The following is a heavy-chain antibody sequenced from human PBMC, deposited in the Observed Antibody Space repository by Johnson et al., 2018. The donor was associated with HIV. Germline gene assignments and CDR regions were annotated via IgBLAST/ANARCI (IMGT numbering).Heavy chain of an antibody. Sequence: VQLVESGGGVVRPGGSLRLSCAASGFTFDDYGMSWVRQAPGKGLEWVATIKGDGSGHDYVDSVEGRFTISRDYAKNSLYVQMNSLRAEDTAVYYCARLRWGSGDPLHDAFDIWGQGTMVTVSS. CDR3: ARLRWGSGDPLHDAFDI. J-gene: IGHJ3*02. V-gene: IGHV3-7*01. D-gene: IGHD2-21*01. CDR1: GFTFDDYG. CDR2: IKGDGSGH.